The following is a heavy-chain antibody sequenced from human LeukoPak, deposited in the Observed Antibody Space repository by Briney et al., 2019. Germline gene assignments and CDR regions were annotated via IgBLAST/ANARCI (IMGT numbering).Heavy chain of an antibody. D-gene: IGHD6-19*01. CDR2: IYYSGST. CDR1: GGSVSSGSYF. J-gene: IGHJ4*02. Sequence: SETLSLTCTVSGGSVSSGSYFWSWIRQPPGKGLEWIGYIYYSGSTNYSPSLKSRVTISVDTSKNQFSLKLRSVTAADTAVYYCARHAPGDWYSDNWGQGTLVTVSS. V-gene: IGHV4-61*01. CDR3: ARHAPGDWYSDN.